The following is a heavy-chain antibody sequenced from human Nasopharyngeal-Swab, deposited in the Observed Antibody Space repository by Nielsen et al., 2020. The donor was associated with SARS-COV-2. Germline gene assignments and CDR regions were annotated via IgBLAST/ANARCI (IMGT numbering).Heavy chain of an antibody. V-gene: IGHV3-53*01. CDR3: ARDKGGNSPPYYFDY. CDR2: IYSGGST. D-gene: IGHD4-23*01. Sequence: WIRQPPFNLLDFFSVIYSGGSTYYADSVKGRFTISRDNSKNTLYLQMNSLRAEDTAVYYCARDKGGNSPPYYFDYWGQGTLVTVSS. J-gene: IGHJ4*02.